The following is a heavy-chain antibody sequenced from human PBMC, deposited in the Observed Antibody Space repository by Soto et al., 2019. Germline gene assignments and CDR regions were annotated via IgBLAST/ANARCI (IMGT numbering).Heavy chain of an antibody. Sequence: VQLVESGGGVVQPGRSQRLSCAASGFTFSDHGMHWVRQAPGKGLEWVGRIKSKTDGGTTDYAAPVKGRFTISRDDSKNTLYLQMNSLKTEDTAVYYCTTDSWYSSGWTWDSDWFDPWGQGTLVTVSS. CDR3: TTDSWYSSGWTWDSDWFDP. CDR1: GFTFSDHG. V-gene: IGHV3-15*01. J-gene: IGHJ5*02. D-gene: IGHD6-19*01. CDR2: IKSKTDGGTT.